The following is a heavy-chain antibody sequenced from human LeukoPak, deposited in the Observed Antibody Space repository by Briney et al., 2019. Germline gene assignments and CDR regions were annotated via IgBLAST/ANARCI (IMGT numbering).Heavy chain of an antibody. J-gene: IGHJ6*03. D-gene: IGHD2-2*01. V-gene: IGHV1-69*13. CDR1: GGTFSSYA. CDR2: IIPIFGTA. Sequence: GASVKVSCKASGGTFSSYAISWVRQAPGQGLEWMGGIIPIFGTANYAQKFQGRVTITADESTSTAYMELSSLRSEDTAVYYCARGMSVGYCSSTSCRTYYYYYMDVWGKGTTVTVSS. CDR3: ARGMSVGYCSSTSCRTYYYYYMDV.